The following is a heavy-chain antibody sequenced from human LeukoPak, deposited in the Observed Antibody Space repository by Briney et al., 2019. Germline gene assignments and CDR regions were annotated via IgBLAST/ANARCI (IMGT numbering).Heavy chain of an antibody. CDR1: GYSISSSSYY. J-gene: IGHJ4*02. Sequence: PSETLSLTCAVSGYSISSSSYYWGWIRQPPGKGLEWIGSIYYSGSTYYNPSLKSRVTISVDTSKNQFSLKLSSVTAADTAVYYCARLNYVWGSPPPFWGQGTLVTVSS. CDR3: ARLNYVWGSPPPF. CDR2: IYYSGST. D-gene: IGHD3-16*01. V-gene: IGHV4-39*01.